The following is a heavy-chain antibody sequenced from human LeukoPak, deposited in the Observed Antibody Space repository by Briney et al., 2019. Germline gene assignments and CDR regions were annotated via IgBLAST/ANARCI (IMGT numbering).Heavy chain of an antibody. Sequence: GGSLRLSCAAPGFTVSSNYMSWVRQAPGKGLEWVSVIYSGGSTYYADSVKGRFTISRDNAKNSLYLQMNSLRAEDTAVYYCAREVANDYWGQGTLVTVSS. CDR3: AREVANDY. D-gene: IGHD5-12*01. J-gene: IGHJ4*02. V-gene: IGHV3-66*01. CDR1: GFTVSSNY. CDR2: IYSGGST.